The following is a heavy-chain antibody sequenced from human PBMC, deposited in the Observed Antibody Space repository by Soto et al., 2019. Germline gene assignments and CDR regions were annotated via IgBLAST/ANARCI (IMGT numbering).Heavy chain of an antibody. CDR1: GYMFSNYA. V-gene: IGHV1-18*01. D-gene: IGHD6-19*01. CDR2: INVYNGNT. Sequence: QVQLVQSGGEVKRPGASVKVSCKASGYMFSNYAISWVRQTPGQGLEWMGWINVYNGNTNYAQKFQGRVTMATDTSTNTAYLDLRSLRFDDTAVYCCARDLSSGWLDYWGQGTLVIVSS. J-gene: IGHJ4*02. CDR3: ARDLSSGWLDY.